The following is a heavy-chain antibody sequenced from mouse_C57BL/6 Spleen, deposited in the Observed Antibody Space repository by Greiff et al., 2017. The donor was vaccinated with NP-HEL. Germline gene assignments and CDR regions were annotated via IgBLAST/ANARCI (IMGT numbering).Heavy chain of an antibody. CDR3: ARESGSNYEYWYFDV. D-gene: IGHD1-1*01. Sequence: EVQLQQSGPGLVKPSQSLSLTCSVTGYSITSGYYWNWIRQFPGNKLEWMGYISYDGSNNYNPSLKNRISITRDTSKNQFFLKLNSVTTEDTATYDCARESGSNYEYWYFDVWGTGTTVTVSS. J-gene: IGHJ1*03. V-gene: IGHV3-6*01. CDR1: GYSITSGYY. CDR2: ISYDGSN.